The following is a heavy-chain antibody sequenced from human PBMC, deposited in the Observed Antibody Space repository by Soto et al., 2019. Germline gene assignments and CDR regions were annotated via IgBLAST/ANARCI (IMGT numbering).Heavy chain of an antibody. Sequence: QVQLVESGGGVVQPGRSLRLSCAASGFTFSSYAMHWVRQAPGKGLEWVAVISYDGSNKYYADSVKGRFTISRDNSKNTLYLQMNSLRAEDTAVYYCASLNEPVVVRGEHTEIDYWGQGTLVTVSS. V-gene: IGHV3-30-3*01. CDR2: ISYDGSNK. D-gene: IGHD3-10*01. CDR3: ASLNEPVVVRGEHTEIDY. CDR1: GFTFSSYA. J-gene: IGHJ4*02.